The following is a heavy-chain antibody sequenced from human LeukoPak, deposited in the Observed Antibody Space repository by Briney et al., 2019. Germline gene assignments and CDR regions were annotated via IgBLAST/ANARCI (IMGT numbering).Heavy chain of an antibody. V-gene: IGHV1-69*04. CDR1: GGTFSSYA. CDR3: ARVRRLGELFFDY. CDR2: IIPILGIA. J-gene: IGHJ4*02. D-gene: IGHD3-10*01. Sequence: GASVKVSCKASGGTFSSYAISWVRQAPGQGLEWMGRIIPILGIANYAQKFQGRATITADKSTSTAYMELSSLRSEDTAVYYCARVRRLGELFFDYWGQGTLVTVSS.